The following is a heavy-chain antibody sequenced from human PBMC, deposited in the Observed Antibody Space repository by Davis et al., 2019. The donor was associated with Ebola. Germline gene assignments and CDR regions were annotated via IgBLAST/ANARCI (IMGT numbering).Heavy chain of an antibody. CDR2: IYYSGST. CDR3: ASLHIVVVTV. D-gene: IGHD2-21*02. V-gene: IGHV4-39*01. J-gene: IGHJ6*04. CDR1: GGSISSYY. Sequence: SETLSLTCTVSGGSISSYYWGWIRQAPGKGLEWIGTIYYSGSTYYNPSLRSRVTISVDTSKNQFSLKLSSVTAADTAVYYCASLHIVVVTVWGKGTTVTVSS.